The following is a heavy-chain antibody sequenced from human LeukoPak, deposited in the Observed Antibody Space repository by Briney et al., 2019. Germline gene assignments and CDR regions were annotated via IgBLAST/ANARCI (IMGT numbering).Heavy chain of an antibody. J-gene: IGHJ5*02. CDR1: GFTFTKYW. CDR2: IKSKSNGETT. Sequence: GGSLRLSCAASGFTFTKYWMTWVRQAPGKGLEWLGRIKSKSNGETTDYATTVKDRFTISRDDSKSTVYLQMHSLKTEDTALYYCSTDSLVNNHWGQGTLVTVSS. V-gene: IGHV3-15*01. CDR3: STDSLVNNH.